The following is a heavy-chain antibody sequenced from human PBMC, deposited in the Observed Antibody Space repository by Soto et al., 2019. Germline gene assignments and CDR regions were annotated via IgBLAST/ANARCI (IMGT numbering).Heavy chain of an antibody. D-gene: IGHD2-2*01. CDR3: EKGSSNRHPYYCDY. Sequence: DVPLLESGGGLVQPGGSLRLSCAASGFTFSTYVMSWVRQAPGQGLEWVSAITGGSDATYNADSVRGRFSISRDNSKNTPYLQMNSLRTEDTAVYYCEKGSSNRHPYYCDYWGQGILVTVSS. J-gene: IGHJ4*02. V-gene: IGHV3-23*01. CDR1: GFTFSTYV. CDR2: ITGGSDAT.